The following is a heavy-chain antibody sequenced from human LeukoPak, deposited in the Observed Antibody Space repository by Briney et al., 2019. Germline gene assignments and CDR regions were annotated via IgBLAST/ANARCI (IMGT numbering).Heavy chain of an antibody. CDR1: GGSISSGSYY. CDR3: ARGGDYPVVGSDYYYYYMDV. CDR2: IYTSGST. V-gene: IGHV4-61*02. D-gene: IGHD4-17*01. J-gene: IGHJ6*03. Sequence: SETLSLTCTVSGGSISSGSYYWSWIRQPAGKGLEWIGRIYTSGSTNYNPSLKSRVTISVDTSKNQFSLKLSSVTAADTAVYYCARGGDYPVVGSDYYYYYMDVWGKGTTVTISS.